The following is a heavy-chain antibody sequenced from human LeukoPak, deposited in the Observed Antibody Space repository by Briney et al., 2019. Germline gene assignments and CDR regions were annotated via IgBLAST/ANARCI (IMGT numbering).Heavy chain of an antibody. D-gene: IGHD6-19*01. CDR3: ARRGYSSGSYYFDY. J-gene: IGHJ4*02. CDR2: IYYSGTT. V-gene: IGHV4-59*08. Sequence: PETLSPTPSVSGGSISSYTWSWIRQPPGEGLEWSGYIYYSGTTNYNASLKSRVTISADTSKNQFSLKLSSVTAADTAMYYCARRGYSSGSYYFDYWGQGALVTVAS. CDR1: GGSISSYT.